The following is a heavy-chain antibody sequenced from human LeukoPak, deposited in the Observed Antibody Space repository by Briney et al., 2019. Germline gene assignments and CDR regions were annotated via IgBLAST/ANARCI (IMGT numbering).Heavy chain of an antibody. CDR2: IYYSGST. CDR3: ARVGVTANPFDY. J-gene: IGHJ4*02. CDR1: GGSISSHY. V-gene: IGHV4-59*11. D-gene: IGHD2-21*02. Sequence: SETLSLTCTVSGGSISSHYWSWIRQPPGKGLEWIGYIYYSGSTNYNPSLKSRVTISVDTSKNQFSLELSSVTAADTAVYYCARVGVTANPFDYWGQGTLVTVSS.